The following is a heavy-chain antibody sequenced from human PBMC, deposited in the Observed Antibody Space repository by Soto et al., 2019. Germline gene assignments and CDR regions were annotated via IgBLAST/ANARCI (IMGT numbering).Heavy chain of an antibody. J-gene: IGHJ4*02. CDR1: GGSSSSYY. Sequence: LETLPHTSTVSGGSSSSYYWSWIRQPPGKGLEWIGYIYYSGSTNYNPSLKSRVTISVDTSKNQFSLKLSSVTAADTAVYYCARDGRYYYDSSAHPYFDYWGQGTLVTVSS. CDR3: ARDGRYYYDSSAHPYFDY. V-gene: IGHV4-59*01. CDR2: IYYSGST. D-gene: IGHD3-22*01.